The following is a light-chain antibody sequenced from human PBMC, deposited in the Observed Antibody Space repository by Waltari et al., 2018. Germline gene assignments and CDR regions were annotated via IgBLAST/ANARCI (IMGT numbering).Light chain of an antibody. Sequence: DIQMTQSPSSLSASVGDRVTITCRASQGINNYLSWYQQKPGKAPKPLMYYASTLESGVPSRFSGGRSGTDYTLTITSLQPEDVATYYCQQYDDSPYSFGQGTKVEIK. CDR1: QGINNY. CDR3: QQYDDSPYS. CDR2: YAS. J-gene: IGKJ2*03. V-gene: IGKV1-33*01.